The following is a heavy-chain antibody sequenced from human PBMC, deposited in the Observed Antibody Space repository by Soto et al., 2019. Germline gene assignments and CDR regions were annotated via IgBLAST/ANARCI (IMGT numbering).Heavy chain of an antibody. CDR3: ARDLAAAGYPAPYNWFDP. Sequence: SETLSLTCTVSGGSISSSSYYRGWIRQPPGKGLEWIGSIYYSGSTYYNPSLESRVTISVDTSKNQFSLKLSSVTAADTAVYYCARDLAAAGYPAPYNWFDPWGQGTLVTVSS. CDR2: IYYSGST. V-gene: IGHV4-39*07. CDR1: GGSISSSSYY. D-gene: IGHD6-13*01. J-gene: IGHJ5*02.